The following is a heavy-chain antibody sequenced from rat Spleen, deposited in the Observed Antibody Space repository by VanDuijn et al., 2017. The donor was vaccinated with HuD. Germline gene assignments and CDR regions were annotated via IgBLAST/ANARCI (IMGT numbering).Heavy chain of an antibody. CDR2: ISYDGSST. CDR3: ASGLYNWFTY. J-gene: IGHJ3*01. CDR1: GFTFSDYA. V-gene: IGHV5-17*01. Sequence: EVQLVESGGGLVQPGNSLKLSCAASGFTFSDYAMAWVRQSPKKGLEWVATISYDGSSTYYRDSVRGRFTISRDNAKSALYLQRGSLRSEDTATYYCASGLYNWFTYWGQGTLVTVSS.